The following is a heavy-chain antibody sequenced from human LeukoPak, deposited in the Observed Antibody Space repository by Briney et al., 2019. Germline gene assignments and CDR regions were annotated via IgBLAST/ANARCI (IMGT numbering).Heavy chain of an antibody. V-gene: IGHV4-61*02. CDR1: GGSISSGSYY. CDR2: IYTSATT. J-gene: IGHJ5*02. D-gene: IGHD3-10*01. CDR3: AREVTLYGSGSPSWFDP. Sequence: SETLSLTCTVSGGSISSGSYYWSWIRQPAGKGLEWIARIYTSATTNYNPSLKSRVTISVDTSKNQFSLKLSSVTAADTAMYYCAREVTLYGSGSPSWFDPWGLGTLVTVSS.